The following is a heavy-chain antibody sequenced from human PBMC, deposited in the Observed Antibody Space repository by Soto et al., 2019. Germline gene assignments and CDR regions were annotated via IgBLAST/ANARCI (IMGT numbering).Heavy chain of an antibody. V-gene: IGHV1-18*01. CDR2: ISGDTGNT. J-gene: IGHJ4*02. CDR1: GYSFTSYD. CDR3: ARDLDHYSSSWGQLY. Sequence: QVQLVQSGNEVKKPGASVKVSCKASGYSFTSYDMSWVRQAPGQGLEWMGWISGDTGNTHYALRFQGRVTMTTDTSTSTVYMEMRSLTSDDTAIYYCARDLDHYSSSWGQLYWGQGTLVTVSS. D-gene: IGHD6-13*01.